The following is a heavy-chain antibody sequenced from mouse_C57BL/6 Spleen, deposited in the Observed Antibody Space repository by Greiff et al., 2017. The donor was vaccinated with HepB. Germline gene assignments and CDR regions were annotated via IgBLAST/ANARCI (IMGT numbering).Heavy chain of an antibody. CDR3: ARGCSSHAWFAY. V-gene: IGHV1-4*01. J-gene: IGHJ3*01. CDR1: GYTFTSYT. Sequence: VKLQESGAELARPGASVKMSCKASGYTFTSYTMHWVKQRPGQGLEWIGYINPSSGYTKYNQKFKDKATLTADKSSSTAYMQLSSLTSEDSAVYYGARGCSSHAWFAYWGQGTLVTVSA. D-gene: IGHD1-1*01. CDR2: INPSSGYT.